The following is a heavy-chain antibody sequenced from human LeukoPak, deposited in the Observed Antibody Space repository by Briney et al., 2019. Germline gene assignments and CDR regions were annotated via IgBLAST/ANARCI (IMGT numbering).Heavy chain of an antibody. Sequence: SVKVSCKASVGTFSSYAISWVRQAPGQGLEWMGGIIPIFGTANYAQKFQGRVTITTDESTSTAYMELSSLRSEDTAVHYCASYYDSSGAPFDYWGQGTLVTVSS. CDR1: VGTFSSYA. CDR2: IIPIFGTA. D-gene: IGHD3-22*01. J-gene: IGHJ4*02. CDR3: ASYYDSSGAPFDY. V-gene: IGHV1-69*05.